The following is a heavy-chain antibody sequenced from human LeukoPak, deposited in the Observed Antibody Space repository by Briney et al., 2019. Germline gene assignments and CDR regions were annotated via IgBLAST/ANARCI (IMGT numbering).Heavy chain of an antibody. D-gene: IGHD3-10*01. Sequence: ASVKVSCKASGGTFSSYAMHWVRQAPGKGLEYVSAISSNGGSTYYANSVKGRFTISRDNSKNTLYLQMGSLRAEDMAVYYCATGGESSVDYWGQGTLVTVSS. V-gene: IGHV3-64*01. CDR2: ISSNGGST. CDR3: ATGGESSVDY. J-gene: IGHJ4*02. CDR1: GGTFSSYA.